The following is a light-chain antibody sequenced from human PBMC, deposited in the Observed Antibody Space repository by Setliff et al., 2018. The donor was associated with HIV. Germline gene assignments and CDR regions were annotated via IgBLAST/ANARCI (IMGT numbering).Light chain of an antibody. CDR1: NSNIGSNY. CDR3: AAWDDSLSCYV. J-gene: IGLJ1*01. V-gene: IGLV1-47*01. Sequence: QSALTQPPSASGTPGQRVTISCSGGNSNIGSNYVYWYQQLPGTAPKLLIYRNDQRPSGVPDRFSGSKSGTSASLAISGLRSEDEADYYCAAWDDSLSCYVFGTGTKVTVL. CDR2: RND.